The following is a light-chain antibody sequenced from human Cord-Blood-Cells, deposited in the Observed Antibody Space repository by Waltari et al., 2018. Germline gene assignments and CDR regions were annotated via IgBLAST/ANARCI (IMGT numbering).Light chain of an antibody. Sequence: QSVLTQPPSVSAAPGQTVPISCSGSSPNIGKTYVSWYQQLPGTAPKLLIYDNNKRPSGIPDRFSGSKSGTSATLGITGLQTGDEADYYCGTWDSSLSAGVFGGGTKLTVL. CDR2: DNN. J-gene: IGLJ3*02. V-gene: IGLV1-51*01. CDR1: SPNIGKTY. CDR3: GTWDSSLSAGV.